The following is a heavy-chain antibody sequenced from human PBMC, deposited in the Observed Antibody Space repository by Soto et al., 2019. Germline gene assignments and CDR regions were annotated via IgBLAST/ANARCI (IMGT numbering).Heavy chain of an antibody. CDR1: GFTVSSNY. CDR2: IYSGGST. V-gene: IGHV3-53*04. CDR3: ARDLSDDFWSGYWFY. J-gene: IGHJ4*02. Sequence: GGSLRLSCAASGFTVSSNYMSWVRQAPGKGLEWVSVIYSGGSTYYADSVKGRFTISRHNSKNTLYLQMNSLRAEDTAVYYCARDLSDDFWSGYWFYWGQGTLVTVSS. D-gene: IGHD3-3*01.